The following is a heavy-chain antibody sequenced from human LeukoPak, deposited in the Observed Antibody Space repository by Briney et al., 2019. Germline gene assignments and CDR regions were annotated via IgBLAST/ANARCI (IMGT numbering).Heavy chain of an antibody. J-gene: IGHJ4*02. D-gene: IGHD3-10*01. CDR1: GYTFTGYG. CDR2: ISAYNGNT. Sequence: ASVKVSCKASGYTFTGYGISWVRQAPGQGLEWMGWISAYNGNTNYAQKLQGRVTMTTDTTTSTAYMELRSLRSDDTAVYYCARDGSDYYGSGSPPLDYWGQGTLVTVSS. V-gene: IGHV1-18*01. CDR3: ARDGSDYYGSGSPPLDY.